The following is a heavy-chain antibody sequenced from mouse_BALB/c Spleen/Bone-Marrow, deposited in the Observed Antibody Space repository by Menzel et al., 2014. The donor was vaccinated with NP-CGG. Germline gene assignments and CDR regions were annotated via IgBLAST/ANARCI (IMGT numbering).Heavy chain of an antibody. CDR2: ISSGGSYT. Sequence: EVQRGESGGDLVKPGGSLKLSCAASGFSFSSYGMSWVRQTPDKSLEWVANISSGGSYTYYPDSEKGRFTSSRDYAKNTLYLQMSSLKSEDTAIYYCARRGFDNSYWYFGVWGAGTTVTVSS. CDR3: ARRGFDNSYWYFGV. V-gene: IGHV5-6*01. J-gene: IGHJ1*01. CDR1: GFSFSSYG.